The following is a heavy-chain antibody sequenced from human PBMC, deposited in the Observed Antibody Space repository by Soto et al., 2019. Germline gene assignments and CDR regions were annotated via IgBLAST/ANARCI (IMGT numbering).Heavy chain of an antibody. J-gene: IGHJ3*02. CDR1: GFTFSSYA. V-gene: IGHV3-23*01. Sequence: GGSLRLSCAASGFTFSSYAMSWVRQAPGKGLEWVSAISGSGGSTYYADSVKGRFTISRDNSKNTLYLQMNSLRAEDTAVSYCARFSISCYDAFEIWGQGTMVTVSS. D-gene: IGHD6-13*01. CDR3: ARFSISCYDAFEI. CDR2: ISGSGGST.